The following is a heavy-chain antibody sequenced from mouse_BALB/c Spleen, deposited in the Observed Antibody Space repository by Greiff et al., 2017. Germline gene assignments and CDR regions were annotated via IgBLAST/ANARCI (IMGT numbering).Heavy chain of an antibody. J-gene: IGHJ4*01. CDR2: FNSNGGST. D-gene: IGHD2-4*01. Sequence: EVQLVESGGGLVKLGGSLKLSCAASGFTFSSYYMSWVRQTPEKRLELVAAFNSNGGSTYYPDTVKGRFTISRDNAKNTLYLQMSSLKSEDTALYYCARQIYYDYMDYWGQGTSVTVSS. CDR1: GFTFSSYY. CDR3: ARQIYYDYMDY. V-gene: IGHV5-6-2*01.